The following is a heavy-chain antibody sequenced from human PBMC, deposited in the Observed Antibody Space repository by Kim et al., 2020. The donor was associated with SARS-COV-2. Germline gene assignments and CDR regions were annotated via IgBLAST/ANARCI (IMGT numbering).Heavy chain of an antibody. J-gene: IGHJ4*02. V-gene: IGHV3-30*04. Sequence: GGSLRLSCAASGFTFSSYAMHWVRQAPGKGLEWVAVISCDGSNKYYADSVKGRFTISRDNSKNTLYLQMNSLRAEDTAVYYCARLVRPGIAVAGRGYFDYWGQGTLVTVSS. CDR1: GFTFSSYA. CDR3: ARLVRPGIAVAGRGYFDY. CDR2: ISCDGSNK. D-gene: IGHD6-19*01.